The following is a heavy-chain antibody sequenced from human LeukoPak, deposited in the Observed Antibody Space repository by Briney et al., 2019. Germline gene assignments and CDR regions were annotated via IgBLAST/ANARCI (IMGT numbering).Heavy chain of an antibody. CDR2: IIPVFGVS. J-gene: IGHJ3*02. V-gene: IGHV1-69*04. CDR1: GGSFSSYV. D-gene: IGHD3-16*02. CDR3: TREGVYAPDPRSYHRDAFDM. Sequence: WASVKVSCKASGGSFSSYVITWVRQAPGQGLEWMGRIIPVFGVSNFAQKFQGRVTITADKSTNTAHMKLSRLESGDTAVDYCTREGVYAPDPRSYHRDAFDMWGQGTVVIVSS.